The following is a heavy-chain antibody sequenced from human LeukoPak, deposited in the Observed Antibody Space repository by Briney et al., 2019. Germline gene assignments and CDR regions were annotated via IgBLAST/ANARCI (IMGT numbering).Heavy chain of an antibody. CDR1: GFTFSSYA. D-gene: IGHD6-13*01. V-gene: IGHV3-30-3*02. CDR3: AKPQGYSSSWFFDY. Sequence: GGSLRLSCAASGFTFSSYAMHWVRQAPGKGLEWVAVISYDGSNKYYADSVKGRFTISRDNSKNTLYLQMNSLRAEDTAVYYCAKPQGYSSSWFFDYWGQGTLVTVSS. CDR2: ISYDGSNK. J-gene: IGHJ4*02.